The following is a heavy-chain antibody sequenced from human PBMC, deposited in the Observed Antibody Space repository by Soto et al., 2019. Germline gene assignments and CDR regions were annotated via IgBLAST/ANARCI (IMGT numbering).Heavy chain of an antibody. CDR2: IKQDGSEK. Sequence: EVQLVESGGGLVQPGGSLRLSCAASGFTFSSYWMSWVRQAPGKGLEWVANIKQDGSEKYYVDSVKGRFTISRDNAKNSRYLQMNSLRAEDTAVYYCARGGRFAVTTSNWFDPWGQGTLVTVSS. CDR1: GFTFSSYW. CDR3: ARGGRFAVTTSNWFDP. J-gene: IGHJ5*02. D-gene: IGHD4-4*01. V-gene: IGHV3-7*03.